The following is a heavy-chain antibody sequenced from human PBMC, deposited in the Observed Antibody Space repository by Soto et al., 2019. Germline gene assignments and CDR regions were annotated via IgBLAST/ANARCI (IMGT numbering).Heavy chain of an antibody. CDR2: IRSKANSYAT. CDR1: GFTFSGSA. Sequence: EVQLVESGGGLVQPGGSLKLSCAASGFTFSGSAMHWVRQASGKGLEWVGPIRSKANSYATAYAASVKGRFTISRDDSKNTAYLQMNSLKTEDTAVYYCTRAPYDYGDYVGYWGQGTLVTVSS. D-gene: IGHD4-17*01. J-gene: IGHJ4*02. V-gene: IGHV3-73*01. CDR3: TRAPYDYGDYVGY.